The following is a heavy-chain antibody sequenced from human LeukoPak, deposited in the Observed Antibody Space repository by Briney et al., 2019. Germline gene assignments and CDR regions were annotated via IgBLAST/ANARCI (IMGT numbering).Heavy chain of an antibody. CDR3: VRDTYYYDSSGSFGTIYYFDY. D-gene: IGHD3-22*01. V-gene: IGHV3-64D*06. Sequence: GGSLRLSCAASGFTFSDYAMHWVRQAPGKGLEYVSAIRSYGVTSHYADSVKGRFTISRDNSKNTLYLQMRSLRAEDTAVYYCVRDTYYYDSSGSFGTIYYFDYWGQGTLVTVSS. J-gene: IGHJ4*02. CDR1: GFTFSDYA. CDR2: IRSYGVTS.